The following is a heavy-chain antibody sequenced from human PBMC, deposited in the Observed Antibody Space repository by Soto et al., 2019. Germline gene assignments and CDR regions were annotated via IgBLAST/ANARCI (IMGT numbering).Heavy chain of an antibody. CDR2: MYHSGST. CDR3: ARGLITGSQYSGGWYYFDS. J-gene: IGHJ4*02. Sequence: TLSLTCAVSGGSISSGGYSWSWIRQPPGKGLEWIGYMYHSGSTYYNPSLKSRVTISIDRSKNQFSLKLSSVTAADTAVYYCARGLITGSQYSGGWYYFDSWGQGTQVTVSS. D-gene: IGHD1-26*01. CDR1: GGSISSGGYS. V-gene: IGHV4-30-2*01.